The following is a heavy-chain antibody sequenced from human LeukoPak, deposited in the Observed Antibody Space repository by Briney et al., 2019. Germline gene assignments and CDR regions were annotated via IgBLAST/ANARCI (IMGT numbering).Heavy chain of an antibody. CDR1: GGSFSGYY. V-gene: IGHV4-34*01. CDR3: ARTYGGDFYFDY. J-gene: IGHJ4*02. CDR2: INHSGST. Sequence: TSETLSLTCAVYGGSFSGYYWSWIRQPPGKGLEWIGEINHSGSTNYNPSLKSRVSISVDTSKSQFSLKLSSVTTADTGAYYCARTYGGDFYFDYWGQGTLVTVSS. D-gene: IGHD3-10*01.